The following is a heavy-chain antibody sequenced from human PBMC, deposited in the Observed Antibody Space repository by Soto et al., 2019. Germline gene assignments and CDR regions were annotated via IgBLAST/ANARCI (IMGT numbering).Heavy chain of an antibody. CDR1: GFTLSGYA. CDR3: AKRYRPPYDSSGYYFDY. J-gene: IGHJ4*02. D-gene: IGHD3-22*01. CDR2: ISSNGVGT. Sequence: GGSLSLSCAASGFTLSGYAMDWVRQAPGKGLEYVSGISSNGVGTYYANSVQGRFTISRDNSKNTLYLQMNSLRAEDTAVYYCAKRYRPPYDSSGYYFDYWGQGTLVTVSS. V-gene: IGHV3-64*04.